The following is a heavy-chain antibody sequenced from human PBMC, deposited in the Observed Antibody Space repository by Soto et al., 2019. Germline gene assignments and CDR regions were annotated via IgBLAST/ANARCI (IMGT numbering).Heavy chain of an antibody. D-gene: IGHD3-3*01. CDR1: GFTFGDYT. J-gene: IGHJ6*04. CDR3: TNGNYDFWSGYPDVYDTDV. V-gene: IGHV3-49*04. Sequence: EVHLVESGGGLVQPGRSLRLSCITSGFTFGDYTMTWVRQGPGKGLEWVGFIRSKPYGGTTEYAASVKGRFTISRDDSKRIAYLRVNSLRTEDTAVYYCTNGNYDFWSGYPDVYDTDVWGKGTTVTVS. CDR2: IRSKPYGGTT.